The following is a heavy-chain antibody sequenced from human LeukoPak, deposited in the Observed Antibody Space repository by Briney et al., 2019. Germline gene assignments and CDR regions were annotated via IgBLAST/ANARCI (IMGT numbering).Heavy chain of an antibody. J-gene: IGHJ4*02. CDR1: GFTFSSYG. CDR2: VWYDGSNK. V-gene: IGHV3-33*01. CDR3: ARGPTGNDLDY. Sequence: GGSLRLSCAASGFTFSSYGMHWVRQAPGKGLEGGAVVWYDGSNKYYEDSVKGRFTISRDNSKNTLYLQMNSLRAEDTAVYYCARGPTGNDLDYWGQGTLVTVSS. D-gene: IGHD1-1*01.